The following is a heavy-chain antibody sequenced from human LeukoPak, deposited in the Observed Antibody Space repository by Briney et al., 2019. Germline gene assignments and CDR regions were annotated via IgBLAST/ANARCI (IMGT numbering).Heavy chain of an antibody. CDR3: TSRPGYSSSWYFY. CDR1: GFIFGDYA. D-gene: IGHD6-13*01. V-gene: IGHV3-49*03. J-gene: IGHJ4*02. Sequence: GGPLRLSCTAGGFIFGDYAMSWFRQATGKGQVWGGFIRSKAYGGTTEYAASVKGRFTISRDDSKSSAYLQMNSLKTEDTAVYYCTSRPGYSSSWYFYWGQGNLVTVSS. CDR2: IRSKAYGGTT.